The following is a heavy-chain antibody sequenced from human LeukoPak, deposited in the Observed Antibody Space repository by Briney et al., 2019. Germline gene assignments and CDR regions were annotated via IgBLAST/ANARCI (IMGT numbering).Heavy chain of an antibody. CDR1: GFIFSNYW. Sequence: GGSLRLSCAASGFIFSNYWMSWVRQAPGKGLEWVANIKQDGSEKFYVDSVKGRFTISRDNAKNSPYLQMNSLRAEDTAVYNCARVPLNYYYYMDVWGKGTTVTVSS. V-gene: IGHV3-7*01. J-gene: IGHJ6*03. CDR3: ARVPLNYYYYMDV. CDR2: IKQDGSEK.